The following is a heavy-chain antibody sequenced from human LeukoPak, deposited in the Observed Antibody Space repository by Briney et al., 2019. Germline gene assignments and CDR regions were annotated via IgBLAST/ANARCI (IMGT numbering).Heavy chain of an antibody. CDR2: ISWNSGSI. CDR3: AKGVGATGKYYFDY. V-gene: IGHV3-9*02. Sequence: GGSLRLSCAASGFTSDDYAMHWVRQAPGKGLEWVSGISWNSGSIGYADSVKGRFTISRDNAKNSLYLQMNSLRAEDTALYYCAKGVGATGKYYFDYWGQGTLVTVSS. D-gene: IGHD1-26*01. CDR1: GFTSDDYA. J-gene: IGHJ4*02.